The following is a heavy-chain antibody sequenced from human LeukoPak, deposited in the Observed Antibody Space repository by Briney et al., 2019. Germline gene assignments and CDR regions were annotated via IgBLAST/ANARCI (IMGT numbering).Heavy chain of an antibody. V-gene: IGHV3-43*02. Sequence: GGSLRLSCAASGFTFDDYAMHWVRQAPGKGLEWVSLISGDGGSTYYADSVKGRFTISRDNSKNSLYLQMNSLRTEDTALYYCAKGKDYYDSSGYYYNAFDIWGQGTMVTVFS. CDR3: AKGKDYYDSSGYYYNAFDI. CDR2: ISGDGGST. D-gene: IGHD3-22*01. CDR1: GFTFDDYA. J-gene: IGHJ3*02.